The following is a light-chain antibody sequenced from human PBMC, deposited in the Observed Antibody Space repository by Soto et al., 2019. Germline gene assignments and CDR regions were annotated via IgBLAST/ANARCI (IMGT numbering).Light chain of an antibody. J-gene: IGKJ1*01. Sequence: DIQMTQSPATLSASVGDRVTITCRASQSLSGWLAWYQQKPGKAPKLLIYDASSLESGVPSRFSGSGSGTEFALTISSLQPDDFATYYCHQYNSYPWTFGQGTKV. CDR2: DAS. V-gene: IGKV1-5*01. CDR3: HQYNSYPWT. CDR1: QSLSGW.